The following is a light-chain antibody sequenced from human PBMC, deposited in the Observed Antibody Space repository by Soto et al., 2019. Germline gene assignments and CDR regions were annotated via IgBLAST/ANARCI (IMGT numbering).Light chain of an antibody. J-gene: IGLJ1*01. V-gene: IGLV2-14*03. Sequence: PQPASVSGSPGQSITISCTGTSSDVGSYNYVSWYQQHPGKAPKLMIYDVSNRPSGVSNRFSGSKSGNTASLTISGLQAEDEADYYCNSYTGSSTPYVFGTGTRSPS. CDR1: SSDVGSYNY. CDR2: DVS. CDR3: NSYTGSSTPYV.